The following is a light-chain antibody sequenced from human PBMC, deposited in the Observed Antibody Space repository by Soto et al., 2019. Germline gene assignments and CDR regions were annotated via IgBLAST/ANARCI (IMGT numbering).Light chain of an antibody. J-gene: IGLJ3*02. CDR2: EVS. CDR3: CSYASSYTWV. CDR1: SSDVGGYNY. V-gene: IGLV2-8*01. Sequence: QSVLTQPPSASGSPGQSVTISCTGTSSDVGGYNYVSWYQQHPGKAPKLMIYEVSKRPSGVPDRLSGSKSGNTASLTVSGLQAEDEADYYCCSYASSYTWVFGGGTKVTVL.